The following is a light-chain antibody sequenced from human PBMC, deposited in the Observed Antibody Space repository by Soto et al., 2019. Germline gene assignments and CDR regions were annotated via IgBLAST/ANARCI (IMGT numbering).Light chain of an antibody. J-gene: IGLJ1*01. CDR1: NIVDYN. CDR2: DDD. Sequence: SYERTQPRSVSVAPGRPSRVTGGGSNIVDYNVQCYQQKPGQAPVLVVYDDDVRRSGIPERFSGSNSGNTATLTISRVEAGDEADYYCQIWDSDSDHYVFGSGTKVTVL. CDR3: QIWDSDSDHYV. V-gene: IGLV3-21*02.